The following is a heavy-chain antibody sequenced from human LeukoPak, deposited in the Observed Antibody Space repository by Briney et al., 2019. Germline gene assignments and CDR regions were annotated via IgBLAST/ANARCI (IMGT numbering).Heavy chain of an antibody. Sequence: ASVKVSCKESGYTFTSYYMHWVRQAPGQGLEWMGIINPSGGSTSYAQKFQGRVTMTRDTSTSTVYMELSSLRSEDTAVYYCARGRQGYYDSSGYPDYWGQGTLVTVSS. CDR2: INPSGGST. CDR3: ARGRQGYYDSSGYPDY. J-gene: IGHJ4*02. D-gene: IGHD3-22*01. CDR1: GYTFTSYY. V-gene: IGHV1-46*01.